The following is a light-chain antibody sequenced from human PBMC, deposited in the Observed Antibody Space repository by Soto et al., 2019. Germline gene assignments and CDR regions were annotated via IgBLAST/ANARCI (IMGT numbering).Light chain of an antibody. CDR1: QSVSSSS. V-gene: IGKV3-20*01. CDR2: GAS. Sequence: EIVLTQSPGTLSLSPGERATLSRRASQSVSSSSLAWYQQRRGQAPRLLIHGASSRATGIPDRFSGSGSGTDFTLTISRLEPEDFAVYYCQQYGSSPRTFGQGTKVDIK. J-gene: IGKJ1*01. CDR3: QQYGSSPRT.